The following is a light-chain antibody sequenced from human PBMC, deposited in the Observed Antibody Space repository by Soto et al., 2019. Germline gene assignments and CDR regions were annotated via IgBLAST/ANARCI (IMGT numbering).Light chain of an antibody. Sequence: DIRMTQSPSSLSASVGDRVTITCRASQSISSYLNWYQQKPGKAPKLLIYAASSLQSGVPSRFSGSGFGPDFALTISSLQPEDFSTYYFQQSYSTPPTFGQGTKVEIK. CDR3: QQSYSTPPT. CDR1: QSISSY. CDR2: AAS. J-gene: IGKJ1*01. V-gene: IGKV1-39*01.